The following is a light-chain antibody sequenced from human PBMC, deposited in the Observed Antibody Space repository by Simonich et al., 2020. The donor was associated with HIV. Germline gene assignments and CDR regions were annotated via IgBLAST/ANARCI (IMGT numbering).Light chain of an antibody. J-gene: IGLJ2*01. CDR1: NSDVGGYNY. CDR2: DVR. V-gene: IGLV2-11*01. Sequence: QSALTQPRSVSGSPGQSVTISCTGTNSDVGGYNYVSWYQQHPGKAPKLMIYDVRKRPSGVSNRFSGSKSGNTASLTISGLKTEDEADYYCQSYDRSNRVFGGGTKLTVL. CDR3: QSYDRSNRV.